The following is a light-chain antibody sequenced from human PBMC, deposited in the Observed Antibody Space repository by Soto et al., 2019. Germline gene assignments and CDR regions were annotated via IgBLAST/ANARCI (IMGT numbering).Light chain of an antibody. Sequence: DIQMTQSPSSLSASVGDRVTITCRASQSISSYLNWYQQKPGKAPKLLIYAASSLQSGVPSRFSGSGSGTDFTLTISRLQPDDFATYYCQQSYSTPPTFGQGTKREIK. V-gene: IGKV1-39*01. CDR1: QSISSY. CDR2: AAS. J-gene: IGKJ2*01. CDR3: QQSYSTPPT.